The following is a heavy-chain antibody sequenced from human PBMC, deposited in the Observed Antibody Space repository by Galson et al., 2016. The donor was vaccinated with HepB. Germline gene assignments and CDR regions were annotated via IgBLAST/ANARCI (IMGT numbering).Heavy chain of an antibody. J-gene: IGHJ6*02. CDR2: ISYDGSKK. V-gene: IGHV3-33*06. Sequence: SLRLSCAASGFSLSDYGMHWVRQAPGKGLEWVAVISYDGSKKYYVDSVKGRFTISRDNTKNTQYLQMNSLRAEDTAVYYCAKGPNRDYYYFYHMDVWGQGTTVTVSS. D-gene: IGHD2-21*02. CDR3: AKGPNRDYYYFYHMDV. CDR1: GFSLSDYG.